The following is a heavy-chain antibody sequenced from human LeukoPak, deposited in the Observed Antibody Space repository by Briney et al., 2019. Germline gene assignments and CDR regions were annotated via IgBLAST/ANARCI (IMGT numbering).Heavy chain of an antibody. CDR3: AADSGCSYGLFDY. Sequence: SVKVSCKASVGTFSSYAVSWLRQSPRQDLEWMGGSIPIFGTANYAQKFQGRVTITADKSTRTAYMELRSLRSEDTAVYYCAADSGCSYGLFDYWGQGTLVTVSS. J-gene: IGHJ4*02. CDR1: VGTFSSYA. D-gene: IGHD5-18*01. V-gene: IGHV1-69*06. CDR2: SIPIFGTA.